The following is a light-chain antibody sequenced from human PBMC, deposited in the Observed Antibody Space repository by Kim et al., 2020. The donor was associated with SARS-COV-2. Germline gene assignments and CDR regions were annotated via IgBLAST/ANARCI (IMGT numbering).Light chain of an antibody. CDR3: LQDHTYPWT. J-gene: IGKJ1*01. Sequence: ASVGDRFTITCRASQGVGNDLGWYQQNPGKAPKLLIYAASNLQSGVPSRFSGSGSGTDFTLSISSLQPEDFATYYCLQDHTYPWTFGQGTKVDIK. CDR2: AAS. V-gene: IGKV1-6*01. CDR1: QGVGND.